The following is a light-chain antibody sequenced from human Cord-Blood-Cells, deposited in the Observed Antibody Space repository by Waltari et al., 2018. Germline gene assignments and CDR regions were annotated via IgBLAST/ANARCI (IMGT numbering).Light chain of an antibody. CDR3: QVWDSSSDHRV. J-gene: IGLJ3*02. V-gene: IGLV3-21*04. Sequence: SYVLTQPPSVSVAPGKTARITCGGNNIGSKSVHWYQQKPGQAPVLVIYYDSDRPSGIPERFSGSNSGNTATLTISRVEAGDEADDYCQVWDSSSDHRVFGGGTKLTVL. CDR1: NIGSKS. CDR2: YDS.